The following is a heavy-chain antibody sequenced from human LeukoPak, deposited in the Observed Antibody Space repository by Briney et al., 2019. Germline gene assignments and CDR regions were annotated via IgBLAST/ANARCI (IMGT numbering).Heavy chain of an antibody. J-gene: IGHJ4*02. CDR1: GGSISSYY. CDR3: ARDFFLHIGGASQYYFDY. D-gene: IGHD1-26*01. Sequence: PSETLSLTCTVSGGSISSYYWSWIRQPAGKGLEWIGRIYTSGSTNYNPSLKSRVTMSVDTSKNQFSLKLSSVTAADTAVYYCARDFFLHIGGASQYYFDYWGQGTLVTVSS. V-gene: IGHV4-4*07. CDR2: IYTSGST.